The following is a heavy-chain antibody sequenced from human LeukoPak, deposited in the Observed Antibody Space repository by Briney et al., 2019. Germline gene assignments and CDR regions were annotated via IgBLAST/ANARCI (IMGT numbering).Heavy chain of an antibody. Sequence: GGSLRLSCEASGFTFSSYWMSWVRQAPGKGLEWVANIKQDGSEKYYVDSVKGRFTISRDNAKNSLYLQMNSLRAEDTAVYYCAKDLITGTTNYYYYYYMDVWGKGTTVTVSS. CDR2: IKQDGSEK. CDR3: AKDLITGTTNYYYYYYMDV. CDR1: GFTFSSYW. D-gene: IGHD1-7*01. J-gene: IGHJ6*03. V-gene: IGHV3-7*01.